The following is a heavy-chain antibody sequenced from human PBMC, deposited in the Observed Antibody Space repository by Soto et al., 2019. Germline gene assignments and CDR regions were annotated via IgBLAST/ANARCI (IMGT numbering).Heavy chain of an antibody. Sequence: NLXETLSLPCTVSGGSITDYYWSWIRQPPGKALEWIGYGYHSVSIHYNPSLKTRVTISVDTSENQFSLRLSSVTAADTAVYYCARDFAGFGAYWYFDLWGRGTLVTVSS. CDR1: GGSITDYY. CDR3: ARDFAGFGAYWYFDL. J-gene: IGHJ2*01. D-gene: IGHD3-16*01. V-gene: IGHV4-59*01. CDR2: GYHSVSI.